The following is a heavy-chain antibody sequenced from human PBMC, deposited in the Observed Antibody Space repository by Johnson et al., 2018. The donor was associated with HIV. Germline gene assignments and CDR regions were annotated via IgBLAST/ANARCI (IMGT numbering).Heavy chain of an antibody. CDR1: GFTFSNHH. J-gene: IGHJ3*02. D-gene: IGHD2-8*02. CDR3: GRESTGAGTAFDI. CDR2: INQDGSDK. Sequence: VQLVESGGGLVQPGGSLTLSCAASGFTFSNHHMTWVRQAPGKGLEWVANINQDGSDKYYVDSVKGRFTISRDNAQNSLYLQMNSLRAEDTAVYYCGRESTGAGTAFDIWGQGTMVTVSS. V-gene: IGHV3-7*01.